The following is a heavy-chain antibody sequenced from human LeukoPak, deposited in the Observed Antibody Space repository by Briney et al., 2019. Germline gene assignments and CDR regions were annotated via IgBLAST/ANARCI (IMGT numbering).Heavy chain of an antibody. J-gene: IGHJ4*02. CDR2: IIPIFGTA. D-gene: IGHD4-17*01. CDR1: GYTFTSYG. V-gene: IGHV1-69*13. Sequence: ASVKVSCKASGYTFTSYGISWVRQAPGQGLEWMGEIIPIFGTANYAQKFQGRVTITADESTSTAYMELGSLRSEDTAVYYCARVARTTRYYFDYWGQGTLVTVSS. CDR3: ARVARTTRYYFDY.